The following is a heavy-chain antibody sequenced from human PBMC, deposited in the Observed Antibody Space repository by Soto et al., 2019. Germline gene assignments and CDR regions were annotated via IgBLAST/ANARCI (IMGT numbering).Heavy chain of an antibody. J-gene: IGHJ6*02. V-gene: IGHV1-46*03. CDR3: ARDLYYGSVISLYYYYGMEV. CDR1: GYTFTSYY. CDR2: INPSGGST. D-gene: IGHD3-10*01. Sequence: GASVKVSCKASGYTFTSYYMHWVRQAPGQGLEWMGIINPSGGSTSYAQKFQGRVTMTRDTSTSTVYMELSSLRSEDTAVYYCARDLYYGSVISLYYYYGMEVWGQGTTVTVSS.